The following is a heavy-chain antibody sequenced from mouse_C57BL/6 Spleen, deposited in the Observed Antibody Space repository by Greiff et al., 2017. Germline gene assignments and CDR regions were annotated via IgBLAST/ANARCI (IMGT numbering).Heavy chain of an antibody. CDR2: IDPETGGT. D-gene: IGHD1-1*01. CDR3: TTGDYYGSSYAMDY. V-gene: IGHV1-15*01. Sequence: QVQLQQSGAELVRPGASVTLSCKASGYTFTDYEMHWVKQTPVHGLEWIGAIDPETGGTAYNQKFKGKAILTADKSSSTAYMELRSLTSEDSAVYYCTTGDYYGSSYAMDYWGQGTSVTVSS. CDR1: GYTFTDYE. J-gene: IGHJ4*01.